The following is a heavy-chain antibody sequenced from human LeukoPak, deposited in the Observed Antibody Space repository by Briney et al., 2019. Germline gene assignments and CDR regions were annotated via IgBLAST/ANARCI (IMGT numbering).Heavy chain of an antibody. CDR2: MNPNSGNT. J-gene: IGHJ6*03. Sequence: ASVKVSCKASGYTFTSYDINWVRQATGQGLEWMGWMNPNSGNTGYAQKFQGRVTMTRNTSISTAYMELSSLRSEDTAVYYCARVQGGYGSGSYYNERYYYYYMDVWGKGTTVTVSS. V-gene: IGHV1-8*01. CDR1: GYTFTSYD. CDR3: ARVQGGYGSGSYYNERYYYYYMDV. D-gene: IGHD3-10*01.